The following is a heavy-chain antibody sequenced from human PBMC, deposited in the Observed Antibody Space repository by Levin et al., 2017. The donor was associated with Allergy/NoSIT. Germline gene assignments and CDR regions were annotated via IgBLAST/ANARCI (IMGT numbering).Heavy chain of an antibody. CDR2: IWYDGSNK. Sequence: PGGSLRLSCAASGFTFSSYGMHWVRQAPGKGLEWVAVIWYDGSNKYYADSVKGRFTISRDNSKNTLYLQMNSLRAEDTAVYYCARGYSYGPTNDAFDIWGQGTMVTVSS. CDR1: GFTFSSYG. J-gene: IGHJ3*02. D-gene: IGHD5-18*01. V-gene: IGHV3-33*01. CDR3: ARGYSYGPTNDAFDI.